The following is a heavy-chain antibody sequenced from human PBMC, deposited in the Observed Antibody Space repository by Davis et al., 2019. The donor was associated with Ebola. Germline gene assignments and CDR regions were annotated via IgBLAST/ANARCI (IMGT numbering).Heavy chain of an antibody. D-gene: IGHD6-19*01. CDR3: ARGRAWKVAGTFDY. CDR2: INHSGST. V-gene: IGHV4-38-2*02. Sequence: SETLSLTCTVSGYSISSGYYWSWIRQPPGKGLEWIGEINHSGSTNYNPSLKSRVTISVDTSKNQFSLKLSSVTAADTAVYYCARGRAWKVAGTFDYWGQGTLVTVSS. CDR1: GYSISSGYY. J-gene: IGHJ4*02.